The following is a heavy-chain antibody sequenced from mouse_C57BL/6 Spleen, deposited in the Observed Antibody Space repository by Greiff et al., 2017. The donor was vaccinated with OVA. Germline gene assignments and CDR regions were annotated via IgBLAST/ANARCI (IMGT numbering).Heavy chain of an antibody. CDR3: TRAYYSSYGWLAD. Sequence: VQLLQPGAGLVKPGGSVKLSCAASGYTFTSYAMPWVRQTPGQGLEWIGDIDRGGGYINYAETVKGQFTLTVDKATSTVYMQISSLKSEDTAVYYCTRAYYSSYGWLADWGQGTLVTVSA. V-gene: IGHV1-69*01. D-gene: IGHD2-5*01. CDR1: GYTFTSYA. CDR2: IDRGGGYI. J-gene: IGHJ3*01.